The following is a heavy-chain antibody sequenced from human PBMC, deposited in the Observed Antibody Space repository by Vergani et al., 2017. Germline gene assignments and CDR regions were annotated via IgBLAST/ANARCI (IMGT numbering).Heavy chain of an antibody. CDR3: TRPLDTAMTAPFLVSVLRRSSGIGWGVDP. D-gene: IGHD5-18*01. Sequence: EVQLVESGGGLVQPGRSLRLSCTASGFTFGDYAMSWFRQAPGKGLEWVGFIRSKAYGGTTENAASVKGRFTISRDDSKSIAYLQMNSLKTEDTAVYYCTRPLDTAMTAPFLVSVLRRSSGIGWGVDPWGQGTLVTVSS. CDR1: GFTFGDYA. CDR2: IRSKAYGGTT. J-gene: IGHJ5*02. V-gene: IGHV3-49*03.